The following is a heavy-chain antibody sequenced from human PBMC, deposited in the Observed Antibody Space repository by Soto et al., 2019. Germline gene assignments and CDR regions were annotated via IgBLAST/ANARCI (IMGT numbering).Heavy chain of an antibody. D-gene: IGHD6-19*01. CDR1: GYSLTSYW. V-gene: IGHV5-51*01. J-gene: IGHJ6*02. CDR3: ARHDRGWYPVHYYRLDV. CDR2: IYPGDSDT. Sequence: PGESLKISCKGSGYSLTSYWMGWVRQMPGKGLEWMGIIYPGDSDTRYSPSVQGQVTISADKSISTAYLQWGSLKASDTAMYYCARHDRGWYPVHYYRLDVWGQGTTVTVSS.